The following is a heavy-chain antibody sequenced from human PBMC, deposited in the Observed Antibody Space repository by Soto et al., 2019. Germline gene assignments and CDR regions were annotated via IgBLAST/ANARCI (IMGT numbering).Heavy chain of an antibody. D-gene: IGHD5-18*01. CDR1: GFTFSSYG. J-gene: IGHJ6*02. V-gene: IGHV3-30*18. CDR2: ISYDGSNK. CDR3: AKDQLMSYSYGPGSTYYYHYGMDV. Sequence: PGGSLRLSCAASGFTFSSYGMHWVRQAPGKGLEWVAVISYDGSNKYYADSVKGRFTISRDNSKNTLYLQMNSLRAEDTAVYYCAKDQLMSYSYGPGSTYYYHYGMDVWGQGTTVTVSS.